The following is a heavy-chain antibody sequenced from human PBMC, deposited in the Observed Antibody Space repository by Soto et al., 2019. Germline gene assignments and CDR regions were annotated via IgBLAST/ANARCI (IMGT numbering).Heavy chain of an antibody. CDR1: GGTFSSYA. V-gene: IGHV1-69*13. Sequence: SVKVSCKASGGTFSSYAISWVRQAPGQGLEWMGGIIPIFGTANYAQKFQGRVTITADESTSTAYIELSSLRSEDTAVYYCASAIPQITRTNAYYYYGMGVWGQGTTVTVSS. CDR2: IIPIFGTA. J-gene: IGHJ6*02. CDR3: ASAIPQITRTNAYYYYGMGV. D-gene: IGHD1-20*01.